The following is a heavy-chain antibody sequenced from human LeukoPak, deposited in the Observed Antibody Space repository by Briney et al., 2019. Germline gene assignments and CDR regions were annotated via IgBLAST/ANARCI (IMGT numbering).Heavy chain of an antibody. CDR3: AKDPNPFKLDPLFFDY. J-gene: IGHJ4*02. CDR1: GFTFSSYA. CDR2: ISGSGGST. V-gene: IGHV3-23*01. Sequence: GGSLRLSCAASGFTFSSYAMSWVRQAPGKGLEWVSAISGSGGSTYYADSVKGRFTISRDNSKNTLYLQMNSLRAEDTAVYYCAKDPNPFKLDPLFFDYWGQGTLVTVSS. D-gene: IGHD1-1*01.